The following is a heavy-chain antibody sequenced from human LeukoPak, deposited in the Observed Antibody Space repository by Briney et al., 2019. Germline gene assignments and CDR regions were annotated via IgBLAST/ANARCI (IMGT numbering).Heavy chain of an antibody. D-gene: IGHD6-13*01. J-gene: IGHJ4*02. CDR2: INPSGGST. Sequence: GASVKVSCEAPGYTFTSYYMHWVRQAPGQGLEWMGIINPSGGSTSYAQKFQGRVTMTRDASTSTVYMELSSLRSEDTAVYYCARGPSSAAGTSCFDYWGQGTLVTVSS. CDR1: GYTFTSYY. V-gene: IGHV1-46*01. CDR3: ARGPSSAAGTSCFDY.